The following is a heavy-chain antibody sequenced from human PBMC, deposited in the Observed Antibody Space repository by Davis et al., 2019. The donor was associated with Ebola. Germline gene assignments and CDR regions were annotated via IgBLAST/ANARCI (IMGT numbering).Heavy chain of an antibody. CDR2: ISGSGGST. V-gene: IGHV3-23*01. D-gene: IGHD3-3*01. Sequence: PGGSLRLSCAGFGFTFRSYGIQWVRQTPGKGLEWVSAISGSGGSTYYADSVKGRFTISRDNSKKTLYLQMNSLRAEDTAVYYCAKSGLSFGVVKYHYGMDVWGKGTTVTVSS. CDR1: GFTFRSYG. J-gene: IGHJ6*04. CDR3: AKSGLSFGVVKYHYGMDV.